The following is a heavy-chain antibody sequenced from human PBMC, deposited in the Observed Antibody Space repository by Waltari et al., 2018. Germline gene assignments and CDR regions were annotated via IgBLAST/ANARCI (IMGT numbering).Heavy chain of an antibody. J-gene: IGHJ6*02. D-gene: IGHD3-10*01. CDR2: IYSGGST. Sequence: EVQLVESGGGLIQPGGSLRLSCAASGFTVSSNYMSCVRQPPGKGLEWVSVIYSGGSTYYADSVKGRFTISRDNSKNTLYLQMNSLRAEDTAVYYCARDKYYYGSGISYYYGMDVWGQGTTVTVSS. CDR1: GFTVSSNY. V-gene: IGHV3-53*01. CDR3: ARDKYYYGSGISYYYGMDV.